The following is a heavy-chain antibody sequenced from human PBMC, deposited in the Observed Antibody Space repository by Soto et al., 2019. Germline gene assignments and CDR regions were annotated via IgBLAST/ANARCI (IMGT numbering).Heavy chain of an antibody. J-gene: IGHJ6*02. Sequence: RGESLKISCQGSGYRLSSYWIAWVRQMPGKGLEWMGIIYPGDSDTIYSPSFQGQVTFSVDKSTSTAYLQCSSLKASDTAMYYCARQGSNGAYYYYGMDVWGQGTTVTVSS. CDR1: GYRLSSYW. D-gene: IGHD2-8*01. V-gene: IGHV5-51*01. CDR2: IYPGDSDT. CDR3: ARQGSNGAYYYYGMDV.